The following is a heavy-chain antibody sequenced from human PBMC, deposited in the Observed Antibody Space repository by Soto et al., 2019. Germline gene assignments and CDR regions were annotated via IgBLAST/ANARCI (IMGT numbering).Heavy chain of an antibody. CDR2: ISGSGGST. D-gene: IGHD6-13*01. J-gene: IGHJ4*02. CDR3: AKDRVGIAAVGYYFDY. CDR1: GFTFSSYA. V-gene: IGHV3-23*01. Sequence: GGSLRLSCAASGFTFSSYAMSWVRQAPGKGLEWVSAISGSGGSTYYADSVKGRFTISRDNSKNTLYLQMNSLRAEDTAVYYCAKDRVGIAAVGYYFDYWGQGTLVTVSS.